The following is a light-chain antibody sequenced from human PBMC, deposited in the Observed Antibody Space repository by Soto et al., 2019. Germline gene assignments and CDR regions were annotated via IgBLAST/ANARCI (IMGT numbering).Light chain of an antibody. CDR3: QKCDSAPFT. J-gene: IGKJ5*01. V-gene: IGKV1-27*01. Sequence: DIQMTQSPSSLSASVGDRVTITCRASQDISSYVAWYQQKPGKVPKLLIYAASTLQSGVPSRFSGSGSGADFTLTISSLQPEDAATYYCQKCDSAPFTFGQGTRLEI. CDR1: QDISSY. CDR2: AAS.